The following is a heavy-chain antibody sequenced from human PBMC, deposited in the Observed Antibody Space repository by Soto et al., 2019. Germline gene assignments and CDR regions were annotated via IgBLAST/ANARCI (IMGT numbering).Heavy chain of an antibody. Sequence: ASVKVSCKASGYTFTSYDINWVRQATGQGLEWMGWMNPNSGNTGYAQKFQGRVTMTRNTSISTAYMELSSLRSEDTAVYYCARRSTLGYCSSTSCYDDYYYYGMDVWGQGTTVTVSS. CDR1: GYTFTSYD. J-gene: IGHJ6*02. CDR3: ARRSTLGYCSSTSCYDDYYYYGMDV. D-gene: IGHD2-2*01. CDR2: MNPNSGNT. V-gene: IGHV1-8*01.